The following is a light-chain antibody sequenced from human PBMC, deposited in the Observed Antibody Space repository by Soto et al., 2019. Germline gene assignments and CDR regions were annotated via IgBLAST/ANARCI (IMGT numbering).Light chain of an antibody. CDR2: SNY. CDR3: AAWDDSLNGVV. V-gene: IGLV1-44*01. Sequence: QSVLTQPPSASGTPGQRVTISCSGSSSNIGSKTVNWYQQLPGTAPKVLIYSNYQRPSGVPDRISGSKSGTSASLAISGLQSEDEADYYCAAWDDSLNGVVFGGGTKLTVL. CDR1: SSNIGSKT. J-gene: IGLJ2*01.